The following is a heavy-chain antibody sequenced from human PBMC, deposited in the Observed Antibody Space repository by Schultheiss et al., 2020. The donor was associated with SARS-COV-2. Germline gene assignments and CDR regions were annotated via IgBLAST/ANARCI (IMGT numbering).Heavy chain of an antibody. CDR1: GFTFSSYR. Sequence: GGSLRLSCAASGFTFSSYRMSWVRQAPGKGLDWVANIKQDGSEKYYVDSAKGRFTISRDNAKNSLYLQMNSLRAEDTAVYYCAREKTSGSSDFDYWGQGTLVTVSS. CDR3: AREKTSGSSDFDY. CDR2: IKQDGSEK. V-gene: IGHV3-7*01. J-gene: IGHJ4*02. D-gene: IGHD1-26*01.